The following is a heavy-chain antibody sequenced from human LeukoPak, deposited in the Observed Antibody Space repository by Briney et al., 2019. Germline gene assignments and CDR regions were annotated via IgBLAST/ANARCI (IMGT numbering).Heavy chain of an antibody. Sequence: HPGGSLRLSCVASGFTFTDYFMSWVRQAPGKGLEWVASIKHNGGEKYYVDSVKGRFTISRDNAKNSLYLEMSSLRVEDTAVYYCARDGGWRTSGYYLYHFDYWGQGTLVTFAS. CDR1: GFTFTDYF. CDR3: ARDGGWRTSGYYLYHFDY. J-gene: IGHJ4*02. V-gene: IGHV3-7*01. CDR2: IKHNGGEK. D-gene: IGHD3-22*01.